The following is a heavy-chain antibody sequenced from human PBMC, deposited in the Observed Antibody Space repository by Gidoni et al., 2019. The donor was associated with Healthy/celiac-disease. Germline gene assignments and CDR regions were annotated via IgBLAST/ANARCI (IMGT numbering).Heavy chain of an antibody. CDR1: GFPFRSYS. Sequence: EVQLVESGGGLVKPGGSLRLSCAASGFPFRSYSMNWVRQAPGKGLEWVSSISSSSSYIYYADSVKGRFTISRDNAKNSLYLQMNSLRAEDTAVYYCATNPGTKRIAVAGGYWGQGTLVTVSS. D-gene: IGHD6-19*01. J-gene: IGHJ4*02. V-gene: IGHV3-21*01. CDR2: ISSSSSYI. CDR3: ATNPGTKRIAVAGGY.